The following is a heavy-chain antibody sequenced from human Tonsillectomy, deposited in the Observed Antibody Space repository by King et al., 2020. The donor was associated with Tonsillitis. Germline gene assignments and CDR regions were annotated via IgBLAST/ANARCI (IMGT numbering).Heavy chain of an antibody. CDR3: ARATSHDIVAPWVD. D-gene: IGHD5-12*01. CDR2: MNPNSRTT. J-gene: IGHJ4*02. V-gene: IGHV1-8*01. Sequence: VQLVQSGAEVRKPGASVKVSCKTSGYRFFSSDINWVRQAPGQGLEWMGWMNPNSRTTGQALKFRGRVTMTSDTSTAYLELNGLRSEDTAVYYCARATSHDIVAPWVDWGQGTLVTVSP. CDR1: GYRFFSSD.